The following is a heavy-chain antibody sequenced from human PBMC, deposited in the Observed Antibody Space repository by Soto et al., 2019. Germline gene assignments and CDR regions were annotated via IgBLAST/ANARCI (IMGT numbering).Heavy chain of an antibody. V-gene: IGHV1-69*13. CDR3: ARTKSSSWSYYYYYGMDV. CDR1: GGTFSSYA. J-gene: IGHJ6*02. D-gene: IGHD6-13*01. Sequence: SVKVSCKASGGTFSSYAISWVRQAPGQGPEWMGGIIPIFGTANYAQKFQGRVTITSDESTSTAYMELSSLTSEDTAVYYCARTKSSSWSYYYYYGMDVWGQGTTVTVSS. CDR2: IIPIFGTA.